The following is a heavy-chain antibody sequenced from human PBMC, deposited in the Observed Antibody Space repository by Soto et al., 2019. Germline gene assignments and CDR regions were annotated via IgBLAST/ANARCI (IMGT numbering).Heavy chain of an antibody. V-gene: IGHV3-30*18. J-gene: IGHJ4*02. CDR1: GFTFSSYG. Sequence: LRLSCAASGFTFSSYGMHWVRQAPGKGLEWVAVISYDGSNKYYADSVKGRFTISRGNSKNTLYLQMNSLRAEDTAVYYCANWNDASYWGQGTLVTVSS. CDR3: ANWNDASY. D-gene: IGHD1-1*01. CDR2: ISYDGSNK.